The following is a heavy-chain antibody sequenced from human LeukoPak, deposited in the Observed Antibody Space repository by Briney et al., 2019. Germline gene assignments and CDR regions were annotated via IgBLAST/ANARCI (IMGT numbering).Heavy chain of an antibody. J-gene: IGHJ4*02. Sequence: SETLSLTCTVSGDSISSGDYYWSWIRQPAGKGLEWIGRIYTSGSTNYNPSLKSRVTMSVDTSKSQFSLKLSSVTAADTAVYYCARAQRPYSSGWYYFDYWGQGTLVTVSS. V-gene: IGHV4-61*02. CDR2: IYTSGST. D-gene: IGHD6-19*01. CDR3: ARAQRPYSSGWYYFDY. CDR1: GDSISSGDYY.